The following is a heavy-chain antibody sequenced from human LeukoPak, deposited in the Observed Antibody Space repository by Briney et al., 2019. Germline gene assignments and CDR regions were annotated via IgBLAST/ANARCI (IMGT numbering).Heavy chain of an antibody. D-gene: IGHD6-6*01. CDR3: ARDEGIAARRGAFDI. J-gene: IGHJ3*02. V-gene: IGHV3-21*01. CDR2: ISSSGSYI. Sequence: GGSLRLSCAASGFTFSSYSMNWVRQAPGKGLEWVSSISSSGSYIYYADSLRGRFTTSRDNAKTSLYLQMNSLRAEDTAVYYCARDEGIAARRGAFDIWGQGTMVTVSS. CDR1: GFTFSSYS.